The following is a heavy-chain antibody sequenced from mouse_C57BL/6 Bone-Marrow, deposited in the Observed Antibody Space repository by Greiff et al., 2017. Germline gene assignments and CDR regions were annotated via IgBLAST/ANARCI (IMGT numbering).Heavy chain of an antibody. J-gene: IGHJ2*01. CDR2: IDPEDGET. CDR3: ARPMGIYYYGCSYFDY. CDR1: GFNIKDYY. D-gene: IGHD1-1*01. V-gene: IGHV14-2*01. Sequence: EVKLQQSGAELVKPGASVKLSCTASGFNIKDYYMHWVKQRTEQGLEWIGRIDPEDGETKYAPKFQGKANITADTSSNTAYLQLSSLTSEDTAVYYCARPMGIYYYGCSYFDYWGQGTTLTVSS.